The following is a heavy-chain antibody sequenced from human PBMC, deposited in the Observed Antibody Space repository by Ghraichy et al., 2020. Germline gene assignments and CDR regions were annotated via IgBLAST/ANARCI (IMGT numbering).Heavy chain of an antibody. Sequence: GGSLRLSCAASGFNFIIYWMHWVRQAPGQGPVCVSRINADGSRTVYADSVKGRFTISRDNAENTVYLQMHSLRAEDTAVYYCATGLVVGVNDYWGQGTLVTVSS. J-gene: IGHJ4*02. CDR2: INADGSRT. D-gene: IGHD3-10*01. CDR1: GFNFIIYW. CDR3: ATGLVVGVNDY. V-gene: IGHV3-74*01.